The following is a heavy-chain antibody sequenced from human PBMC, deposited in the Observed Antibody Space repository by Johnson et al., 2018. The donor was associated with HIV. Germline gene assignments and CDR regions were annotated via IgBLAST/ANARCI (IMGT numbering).Heavy chain of an antibody. D-gene: IGHD1-1*01. CDR3: AKEKGGTGRGAFDI. J-gene: IGHJ3*02. CDR1: GFTFDDYA. V-gene: IGHV3-9*01. CDR2: VSWNSGSI. Sequence: VQLVESGGGLVQPGRSLRLSCAASGFTFDDYAMHWVRQAPGKGLEWVSGVSWNSGSIDYADSARGRFTISRDNAKNSLYLQMNSLRAEDTALYYCAKEKGGTGRGAFDIWGQGTMVTVSS.